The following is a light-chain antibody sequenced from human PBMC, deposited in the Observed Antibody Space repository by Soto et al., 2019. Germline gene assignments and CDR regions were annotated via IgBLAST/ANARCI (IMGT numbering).Light chain of an antibody. CDR3: QSYDNNSEYV. Sequence: QSVLTQLPSVSGAPGQRVTISCTGSSSNIGAGYVVHWYQQLPGAAPKHRICSDNNRPSGVPDRFSGSKSGTSASLSITGLRAEYEADYYCQSYDNNSEYVFGAGTKVTVL. CDR2: SDN. V-gene: IGLV1-40*01. J-gene: IGLJ1*01. CDR1: SSNIGAGYV.